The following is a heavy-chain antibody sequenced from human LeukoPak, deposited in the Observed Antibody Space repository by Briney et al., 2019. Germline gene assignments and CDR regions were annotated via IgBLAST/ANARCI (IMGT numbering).Heavy chain of an antibody. CDR1: GGSISSYY. CDR3: AREGGPYRPLDY. CDR2: ISASGSG. Sequence: SETLSLTCTVSGGSISSYYWSWIRQPPGKGLEWIGRISASGSGNYNPSIKSRVTMSLDTSKNHLSVKLSSVTAADTAVYYCAREGGPYRPLDYSGQGTLVTVAS. J-gene: IGHJ4*02. V-gene: IGHV4-4*07.